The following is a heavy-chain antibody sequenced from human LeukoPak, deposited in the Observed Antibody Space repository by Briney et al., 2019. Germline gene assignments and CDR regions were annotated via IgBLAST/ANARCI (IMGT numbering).Heavy chain of an antibody. J-gene: IGHJ6*03. CDR1: GGTFSSYA. V-gene: IGHV1-69*06. CDR2: IIPIFGTA. CDR3: ARDRIAVAGRKYYYYMDV. D-gene: IGHD6-19*01. Sequence: ASVKVSCKASGGTFSSYAISWVRQAPGQGLEWMGGIIPIFGTANYAQKFQGRVTITSDKSTSTAYMELSSLRSEDTAVYYCARDRIAVAGRKYYYYMDVWGKGTTVTVSS.